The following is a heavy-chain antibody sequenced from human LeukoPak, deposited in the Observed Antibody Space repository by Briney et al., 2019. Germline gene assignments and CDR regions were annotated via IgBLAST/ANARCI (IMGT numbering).Heavy chain of an antibody. CDR3: ARRSYYDDAFDI. CDR1: GYSFTSYW. Sequence: GESLQISCQGSGYSFTSYWIGWVRQMPGKGLEWIGIIYPGDSDTRYSPSFQGHVTISADKSISTAYLQWSSLKASDTAMYYCARRSYYDDAFDIWGQGTMVAVSS. CDR2: IYPGDSDT. V-gene: IGHV5-51*01. D-gene: IGHD3-22*01. J-gene: IGHJ3*02.